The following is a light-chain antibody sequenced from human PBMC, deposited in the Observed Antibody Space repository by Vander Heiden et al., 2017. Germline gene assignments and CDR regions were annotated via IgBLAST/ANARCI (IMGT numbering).Light chain of an antibody. CDR2: GAS. Sequence: EIVLTQSPGTPSLSPGERATLSCRASQSISSTYLAWYQQKPGQAPRLLIYGASSRATGIPDRFSGSGSGTDFTLTISRLEPDDFAVFYCQQYSDSLRTFGQGTKVEIK. V-gene: IGKV3-20*01. CDR1: QSISSTY. CDR3: QQYSDSLRT. J-gene: IGKJ1*01.